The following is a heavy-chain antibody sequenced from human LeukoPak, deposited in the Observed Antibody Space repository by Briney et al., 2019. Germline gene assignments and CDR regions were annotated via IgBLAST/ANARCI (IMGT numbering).Heavy chain of an antibody. J-gene: IGHJ4*02. CDR3: AKRRYCSSTSCSGFDY. CDR1: GFTLSSYA. Sequence: PGGSLRLSCAASGFTLSSYAMSWVRQAPGKGLEWVSAISGSGGSTYYADSVKGRFTISRDNSKNTLYLQMNSLRAEDTAVYYCAKRRYCSSTSCSGFDYWGQGTLVTVSS. D-gene: IGHD2-2*01. CDR2: ISGSGGST. V-gene: IGHV3-23*01.